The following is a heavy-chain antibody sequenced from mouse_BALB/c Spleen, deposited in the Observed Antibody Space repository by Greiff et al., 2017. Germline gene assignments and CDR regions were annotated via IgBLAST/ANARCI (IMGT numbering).Heavy chain of an antibody. V-gene: IGHV1-14*01. CDR3: ARPIYYGYDGYFDV. CDR1: GYTFTSYV. J-gene: IGHJ1*01. Sequence: EVQLQQSGPELVKPGASVKMSCKASGYTFTSYVMHWVKQKPGQGLEWIGYINPYNDGTKYNEKFKGKATLTSDKSSSTAYMELSSLTSEDSAVYYCARPIYYGYDGYFDVWGAGTTVTVSS. CDR2: INPYNDGT. D-gene: IGHD2-2*01.